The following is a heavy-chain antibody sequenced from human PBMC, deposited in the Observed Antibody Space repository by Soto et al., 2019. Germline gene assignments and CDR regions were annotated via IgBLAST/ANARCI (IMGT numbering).Heavy chain of an antibody. D-gene: IGHD3-10*01. Sequence: ASLEVSCKASGYTFTSYDINWVRQATGQGLEWMGWMNPNSGNTGYAQKFQGRVTMTRNTSISTAYMELSSLRSEDTAVYYCARGNSNRLLWFGELLFGGSDYWGQGTLVTVSS. J-gene: IGHJ4*02. CDR1: GYTFTSYD. CDR2: MNPNSGNT. V-gene: IGHV1-8*01. CDR3: ARGNSNRLLWFGELLFGGSDY.